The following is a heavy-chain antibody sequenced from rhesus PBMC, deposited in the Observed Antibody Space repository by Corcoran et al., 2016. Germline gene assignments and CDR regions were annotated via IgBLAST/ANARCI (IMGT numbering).Heavy chain of an antibody. CDR3: AAVAGVDY. V-gene: IGHV4-122*02. Sequence: VQLQESGPGLVKPSETLSLTCAVSGGSISSGYYYWSWIRQPPGKGLEWIGYITYSGSTSYNPSLKSRVTISRDTSKNQFSLKLSSVTAADTAVYYCAAVAGVDYWGQGVLVTVSS. D-gene: IGHD4-29*01. CDR1: GGSISSGYYY. CDR2: ITYSGST. J-gene: IGHJ4*01.